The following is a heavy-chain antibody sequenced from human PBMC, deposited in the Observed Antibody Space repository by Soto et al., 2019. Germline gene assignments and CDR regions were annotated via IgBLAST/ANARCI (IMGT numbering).Heavy chain of an antibody. J-gene: IGHJ5*02. CDR1: GDSMTSHY. V-gene: IGHV4-4*07. CDR2: VHAREKA. Sequence: PSETLSLTCTVSGDSMTSHYWSWVRQPAGKGLEWIGRVHAREKADYSASLKSRVTMSMNTSKNRFALKLNSVTAADTAMYYCTKGAGPPWFDPWGQGTLVTVSS. CDR3: TKGAGPPWFDP.